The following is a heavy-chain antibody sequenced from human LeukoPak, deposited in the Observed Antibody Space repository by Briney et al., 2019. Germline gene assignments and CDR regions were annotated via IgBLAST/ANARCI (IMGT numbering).Heavy chain of an antibody. J-gene: IGHJ6*04. CDR3: AKGRTIFGPDV. CDR2: ISSSSSTI. CDR1: GFTFSSYS. D-gene: IGHD3-3*01. Sequence: GGSLRLSCAASGFTFSSYSMNWVCQAPGKGLEWVSYISSSSSTIYYADSVKGRFTISRDNAKNSLYLQMNSLRAEDTAVYYCAKGRTIFGPDVWGKGTTVTVSS. V-gene: IGHV3-48*04.